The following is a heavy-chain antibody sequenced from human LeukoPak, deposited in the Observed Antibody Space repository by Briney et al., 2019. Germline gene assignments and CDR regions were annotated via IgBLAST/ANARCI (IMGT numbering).Heavy chain of an antibody. CDR2: INHSGST. CDR1: GGSFSGYY. CDR3: ARVSSWIQYYFDY. V-gene: IGHV4-34*01. D-gene: IGHD6-13*01. Sequence: SETLSLTCAVYGGSFSGYYWSWIRQPPGKGLEWIGEINHSGSTNYNPSLKSRVTISVDTSKNQFSLKLSSVTAADTAVYYCARVSSWIQYYFDYWGQGTLVTVSS. J-gene: IGHJ4*02.